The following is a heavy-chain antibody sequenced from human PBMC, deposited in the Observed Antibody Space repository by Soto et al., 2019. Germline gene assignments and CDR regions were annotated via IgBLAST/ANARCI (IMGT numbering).Heavy chain of an antibody. CDR1: GDSVSTNRAA. D-gene: IGHD3-10*01. CDR2: TYYDSIWYT. V-gene: IGHV6-1*01. J-gene: IGHJ4*02. Sequence: QVQLQQSGPGLLRPSQTLSLTCAISGDSVSTNRAAWNWIRQSPSRGLEWPGRTYYDSIWYTDYPPYLKSRISVNTATSKNQFSLQLDSVTPEDTAVYYCAGNYYRSGSYYSSFEYWGQGTQVTVS. CDR3: AGNYYRSGSYYSSFEY.